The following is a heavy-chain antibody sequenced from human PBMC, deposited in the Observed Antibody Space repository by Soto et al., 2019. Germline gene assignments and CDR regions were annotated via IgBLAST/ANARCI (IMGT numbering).Heavy chain of an antibody. CDR3: ETGGKGRYSYGEHLDY. D-gene: IGHD5-18*01. J-gene: IGHJ4*02. CDR2: ISLDGRKK. CDR1: GFSLSDYG. Sequence: QVQLVESGGGVVQPGRSLRLSCAASGFSLSDYGIHWVRHAPGKGLEWVAIISLDGRKKYYADSLKGRFTISRDNSENTVYLQMNSLRDEDTAVYYCETGGKGRYSYGEHLDYWGQGTLVTVSS. V-gene: IGHV3-30*03.